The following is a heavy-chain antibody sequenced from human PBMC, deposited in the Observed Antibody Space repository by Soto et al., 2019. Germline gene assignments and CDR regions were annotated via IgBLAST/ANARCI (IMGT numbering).Heavy chain of an antibody. CDR1: GFTFTSYT. D-gene: IGHD6-13*01. CDR2: ISSSSDYI. J-gene: IGHJ4*02. V-gene: IGHV3-21*06. CDR3: ARARVCAPGSLDF. Sequence: GGSLRLSCAASGFTFTSYTMNWVRQAPGKGLEWVSSISSSSDYIYYADSMKGRVTISRDNAKNSLFLDMNSLTGEDTAVYYCARARVCAPGSLDFWGQGTLVTVSS.